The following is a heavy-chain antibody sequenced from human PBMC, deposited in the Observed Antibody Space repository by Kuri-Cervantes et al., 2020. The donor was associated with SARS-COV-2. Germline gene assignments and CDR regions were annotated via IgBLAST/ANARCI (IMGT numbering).Heavy chain of an antibody. Sequence: SETLSLTCAFYGESFSGYYWSWIRQPPGKGLEWIGYIYYSGSTYYNPSLKSRVTISVDTSKNQFSLKLSSVTAADTAVYYCARGIVVVPAAANWFDPWGQGTLVTVSS. CDR3: ARGIVVVPAAANWFDP. CDR1: GESFSGYY. D-gene: IGHD2-2*01. J-gene: IGHJ5*02. V-gene: IGHV4-30-4*08. CDR2: IYYSGST.